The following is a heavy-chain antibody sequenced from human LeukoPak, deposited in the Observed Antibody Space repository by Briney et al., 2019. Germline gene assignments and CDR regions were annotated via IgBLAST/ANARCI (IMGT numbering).Heavy chain of an antibody. CDR2: INAGNGNT. D-gene: IGHD2-15*01. V-gene: IGHV1-3*01. CDR3: ARVLGYCSGGSCSNWFDP. J-gene: IGHJ5*02. CDR1: GYTFTSYA. Sequence: ASVKVSCKAPGYTFTSYAMHWVRQAPGQRLEWMGWINAGNGNTKYSQKFQGRVTITRDTSASTAYMELSSLRSEDTAVYYCARVLGYCSGGSCSNWFDPWGQGTLVTVSS.